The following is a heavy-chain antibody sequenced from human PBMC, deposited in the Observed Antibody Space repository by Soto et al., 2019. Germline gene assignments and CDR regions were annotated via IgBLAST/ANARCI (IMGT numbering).Heavy chain of an antibody. CDR1: GGSISSYY. V-gene: IGHV4-59*01. D-gene: IGHD3-22*01. CDR2: IYYSGST. J-gene: IGHJ4*02. Sequence: SETLSLTCTVSGGSISSYYWSWIRQPPGKGLEWIGYIYYSGSTNYNPSLKSRVTISVDTSKNQFSLKLSSVTAADTAVYYCARGYIGIWAYYYDSSGYSHFDYWGQGTLVTVSS. CDR3: ARGYIGIWAYYYDSSGYSHFDY.